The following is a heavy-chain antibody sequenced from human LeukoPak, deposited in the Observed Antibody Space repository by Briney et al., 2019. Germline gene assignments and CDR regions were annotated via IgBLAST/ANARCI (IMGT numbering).Heavy chain of an antibody. Sequence: GESLKISCXGSGYSFTSYWIGWVRQMSGKGLEWMGIIYPGDSDTRYSPSFQGQVTISADKSISTAYLQWSSLKASDTAMYYCARRNDFWSGYYYFDYWGQGTLVTVSS. CDR1: GYSFTSYW. CDR3: ARRNDFWSGYYYFDY. CDR2: IYPGDSDT. J-gene: IGHJ4*02. D-gene: IGHD3-3*01. V-gene: IGHV5-51*01.